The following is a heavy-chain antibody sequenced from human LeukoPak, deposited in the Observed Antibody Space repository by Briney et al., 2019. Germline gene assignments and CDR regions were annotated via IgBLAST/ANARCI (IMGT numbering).Heavy chain of an antibody. D-gene: IGHD3-9*01. Sequence: GGSLRLSCAASGFTFSSYSMNWVRQAPGKGLEWVSSISSSSYIYYADSVKGRFTISRDNAKNSLYLQMNSLRAEDTAVYYCASETEYYDILTGYGPALFDYWGQGTLVTVSS. CDR3: ASETEYYDILTGYGPALFDY. V-gene: IGHV3-21*01. CDR1: GFTFSSYS. CDR2: ISSSSYI. J-gene: IGHJ4*02.